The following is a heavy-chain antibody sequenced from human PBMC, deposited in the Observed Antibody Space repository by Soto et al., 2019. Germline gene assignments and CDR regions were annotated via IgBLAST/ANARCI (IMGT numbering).Heavy chain of an antibody. CDR1: GYTFTSYG. CDR2: INTYNGNT. J-gene: IGHJ6*02. Sequence: ASVKVSCKASGYTFTSYGISWVRQAPGQGLEWMGWINTYNGNTNYAQSLQGRVTMTTDTSTSTANMAMRSLRSDDTAVYYCVRDNPPHQGYYYCVMDVWGLGTTGNGS. D-gene: IGHD2-2*01. V-gene: IGHV1-18*01. CDR3: VRDNPPHQGYYYCVMDV.